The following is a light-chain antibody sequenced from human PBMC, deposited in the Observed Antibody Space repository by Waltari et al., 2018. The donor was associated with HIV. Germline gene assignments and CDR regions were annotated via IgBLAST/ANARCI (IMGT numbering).Light chain of an antibody. CDR2: GSK. V-gene: IGLV1-47*01. Sequence: QSVLTQPHSASGTPGQSVTISCSGRSSNIVPNSDSWYQQIPGTTPKLLSFGSKQRPSVVPDRFSGSKSGTSASLAISGLRSEDEADYYCAVWDDSLRAWLFGGGTKLTVL. CDR1: SSNIVPNS. CDR3: AVWDDSLRAWL. J-gene: IGLJ3*02.